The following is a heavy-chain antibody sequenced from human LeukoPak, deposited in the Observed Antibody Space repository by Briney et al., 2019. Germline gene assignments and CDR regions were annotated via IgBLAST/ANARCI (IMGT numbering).Heavy chain of an antibody. J-gene: IGHJ1*01. CDR1: GGSFSGYY. Sequence: PSETLSLTCAVYGGSFSGYYWSWVRQAPGKGLEWVSAISGSGGSTYYADSVKGRFTISRDNSKNTLYLQMNSLRAEDTAVYYCAKDSAVAYYGDYWYFQHWGQGTLVTVSS. D-gene: IGHD4-17*01. CDR3: AKDSAVAYYGDYWYFQH. CDR2: ISGSGGST. V-gene: IGHV3-23*01.